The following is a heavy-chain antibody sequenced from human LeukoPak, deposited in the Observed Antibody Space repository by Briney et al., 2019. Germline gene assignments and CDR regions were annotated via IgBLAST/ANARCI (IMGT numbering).Heavy chain of an antibody. CDR3: ARGATHYSYGGDAFDI. J-gene: IGHJ3*02. CDR1: GFTFSSYE. V-gene: IGHV3-48*03. Sequence: GGSLRLSCAASGFTFSSYEMNWVRQAPGKGLEWVSYISSSGSTIYYADSVKGRFTISRDNAKNSLYLQMNSLRAEDTAVYYCARGATHYSYGGDAFDIWGQGTMVTVSS. CDR2: ISSSGSTI. D-gene: IGHD5-18*01.